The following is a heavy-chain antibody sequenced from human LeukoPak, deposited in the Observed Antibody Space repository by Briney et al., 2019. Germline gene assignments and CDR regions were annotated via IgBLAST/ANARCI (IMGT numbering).Heavy chain of an antibody. CDR3: ARDWVNTFDY. CDR1: GFTFSSYA. Sequence: PGGSLRLSCAASGFTFSSYAMHWVRQAPGKGLEWVAVISYDGSNKYYADPVKGRFTISRDNSKNTLYLQMNSLRAEDTAVYYCARDWVNTFDYWGQGTLVTVSS. CDR2: ISYDGSNK. D-gene: IGHD4-17*01. J-gene: IGHJ4*02. V-gene: IGHV3-30-3*01.